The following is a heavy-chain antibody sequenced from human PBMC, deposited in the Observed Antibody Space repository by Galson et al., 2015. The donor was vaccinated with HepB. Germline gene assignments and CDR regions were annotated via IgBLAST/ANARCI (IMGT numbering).Heavy chain of an antibody. D-gene: IGHD2-8*01. J-gene: IGHJ3*02. CDR2: IYWDDDK. Sequence: ALVKPTQTLTLTCTFSGFSLSTSGVGVGWIRQPPGKALEWLALIYWDDDKRYSPSLKSRLTITKDTSKNQVVLTMTNMDPVDTATYYCEYAVYLSAIEGFWHAFDIWFQGTMVTVSS. V-gene: IGHV2-5*02. CDR3: EYAVYLSAIEGFWHAFDI. CDR1: GFSLSTSGVG.